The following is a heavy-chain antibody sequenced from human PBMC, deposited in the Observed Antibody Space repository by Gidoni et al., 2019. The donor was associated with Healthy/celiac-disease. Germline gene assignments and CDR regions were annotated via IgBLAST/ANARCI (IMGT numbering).Heavy chain of an antibody. Sequence: QVPLQLSDPGLVKRPRTHSLTSPCSGDRVTRNSAARNSVRQSPSRGLEWLGRTYYRSKWYNDYAVSVKSRITINPDTSKNQFSLQLNAVTPEDTAVYYCARGVPVAGLDYWGQGTLVTVSS. J-gene: IGHJ4*02. CDR2: TYYRSKWYN. D-gene: IGHD6-19*01. V-gene: IGHV6-1*01. CDR3: ARGVPVAGLDY. CDR1: GDRVTRNSAA.